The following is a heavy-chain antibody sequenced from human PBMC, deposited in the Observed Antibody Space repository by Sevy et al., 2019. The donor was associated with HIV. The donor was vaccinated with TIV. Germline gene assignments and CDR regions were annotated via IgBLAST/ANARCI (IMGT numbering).Heavy chain of an antibody. CDR3: AKWEGLTGFDY. D-gene: IGHD1-26*01. J-gene: IGHJ4*02. V-gene: IGHV3-23*01. CDR2: IGGSGTST. CDR1: GFTFSSYA. Sequence: GGSLRLSCAASGFTFSSYALTWVRQAPGKGLEWVSTIGGSGTSTHYADSVKGRFTISRDNSKNTLYLQMNSLRAEDTAVYYCAKWEGLTGFDYWGQGTLVTVSS.